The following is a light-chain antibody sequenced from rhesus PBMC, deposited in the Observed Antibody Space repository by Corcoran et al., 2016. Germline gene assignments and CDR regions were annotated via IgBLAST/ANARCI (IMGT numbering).Light chain of an antibody. CDR1: QGISSW. Sequence: DIQMTQSPSSLSASVGDKVTITCRANQGISSWLAWYQQKPGKAPKLLFYAASNVQRGVQSRFSGSGAGTDYTLTISSLQPEDFATYYCQQGYNTPYSFGQGTKVEIK. J-gene: IGKJ2*01. CDR2: AAS. CDR3: QQGYNTPYS. V-gene: IGKV1-18*01.